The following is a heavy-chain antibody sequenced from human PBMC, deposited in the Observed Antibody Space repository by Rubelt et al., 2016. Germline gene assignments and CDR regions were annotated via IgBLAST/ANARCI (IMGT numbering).Heavy chain of an antibody. CDR2: IDPSDSYT. V-gene: IGHV5-10-1*03. CDR1: GYSFTSYW. J-gene: IGHJ4*02. CDR3: AIYDFWSGYYLDY. Sequence: EVQLVQSGAEVKKPGESLRISCKGSGYSFTSYWISWVRQMPGKGLEWLGRIDPSDSYTNYSPAVQGHVSISAEKSCSTAYLQWSSLKASDTAMYYCAIYDFWSGYYLDYCGQGTLVTVSS. D-gene: IGHD3-3*01.